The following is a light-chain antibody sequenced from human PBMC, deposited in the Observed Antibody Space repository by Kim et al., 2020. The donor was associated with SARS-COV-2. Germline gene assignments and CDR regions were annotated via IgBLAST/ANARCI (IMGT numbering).Light chain of an antibody. CDR3: SSYTSSSNPWV. Sequence: SIAISCTATSSDVGGYNYVSWYQQHPGQAPKLMIYDVSNRPSGVSNRFSGSKSGNTASLTISGLQAEDEADYYCSSYTSSSNPWVFGGGTKLTVL. J-gene: IGLJ3*02. CDR1: SSDVGGYNY. V-gene: IGLV2-14*03. CDR2: DVS.